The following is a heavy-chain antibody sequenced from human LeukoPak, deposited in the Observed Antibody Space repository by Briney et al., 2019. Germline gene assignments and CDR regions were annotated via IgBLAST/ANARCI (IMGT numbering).Heavy chain of an antibody. CDR1: GGSISSYY. D-gene: IGHD2-8*02. CDR3: ARSLLAFDY. J-gene: IGHJ4*02. V-gene: IGHV4-39*01. Sequence: KPSETLSLTCTVSGGSISSYYWSWIRQPPGKGLEWIGSFYSKGNTYYNPSLKSPVTISVDTSKNQFSLKVSSVTAADTAVYYCARSLLAFDYWGQGTLVTVSS. CDR2: FYSKGNT.